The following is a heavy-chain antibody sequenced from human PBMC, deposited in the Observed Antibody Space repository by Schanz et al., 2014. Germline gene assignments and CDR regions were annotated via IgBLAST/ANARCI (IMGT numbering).Heavy chain of an antibody. V-gene: IGHV3-33*01. CDR1: GFTLSSYG. J-gene: IGHJ4*02. CDR3: ARDSGSSSWYPSDY. CDR2: IWFDGTNK. Sequence: VQLVESGGGLVQPGRSLRLSCAASGFTLSSYGMHWVRQAPGKGLEWLAVIWFDGTNKYNADSVKGRFTISRDTSKNTLYLLLNSLRAEDTAVYYCARDSGSSSWYPSDYWGQGTLVTVSS. D-gene: IGHD6-13*01.